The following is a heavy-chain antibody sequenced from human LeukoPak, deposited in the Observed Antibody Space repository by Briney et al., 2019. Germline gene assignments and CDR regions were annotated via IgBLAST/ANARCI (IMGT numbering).Heavy chain of an antibody. J-gene: IGHJ1*01. D-gene: IGHD2-15*01. CDR3: AITRDIVVVVAAPNFQH. CDR2: IIPIFGTA. Sequence: SVKVSCKASGGTFSSYAISWVRRAPGHGLEWMGRIIPIFGTANYDHKFQGRVTITTDESTSTAYMELSSLRSEDTAVYCCAITRDIVVVVAAPNFQHWGQGTLVTVSS. CDR1: GGTFSSYA. V-gene: IGHV1-69*05.